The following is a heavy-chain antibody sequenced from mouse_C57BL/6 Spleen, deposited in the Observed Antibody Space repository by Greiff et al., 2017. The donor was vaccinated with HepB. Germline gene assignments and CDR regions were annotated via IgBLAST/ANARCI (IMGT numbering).Heavy chain of an antibody. J-gene: IGHJ1*03. CDR3: TKNKLLLLDF. D-gene: IGHD1-1*01. V-gene: IGHV1-69*01. Sequence: QVQLQQPGAELVMPGASVKLSCKASGYTFTSYWMHWVKQRPGQGLEWIGEIDPSDSYTNYNQKFKGKSTLTVDKSSSTAYMQLSSLTSEDSAVYYCTKNKLLLLDFWGTGTTVTVSS. CDR2: IDPSDSYT. CDR1: GYTFTSYW.